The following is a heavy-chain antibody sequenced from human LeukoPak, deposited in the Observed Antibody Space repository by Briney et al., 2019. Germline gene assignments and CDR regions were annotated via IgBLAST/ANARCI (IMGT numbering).Heavy chain of an antibody. CDR1: GFTFSSYA. CDR3: ARDGGRSSPISYYYMDV. CDR2: ISYEGSNK. Sequence: PGGSLRLSCAASGFTFSSYAMHWVRQAPGKGLEWVAVISYEGSNKYYADSVKGRFTISRDNSKNTLYLQMNSLRAEDTAVYYCARDGGRSSPISYYYMDVWGKGTTVTVSS. D-gene: IGHD4-23*01. J-gene: IGHJ6*03. V-gene: IGHV3-30*04.